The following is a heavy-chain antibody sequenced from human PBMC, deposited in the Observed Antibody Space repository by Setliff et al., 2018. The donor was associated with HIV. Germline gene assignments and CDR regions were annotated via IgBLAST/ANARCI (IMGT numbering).Heavy chain of an antibody. Sequence: SETLSLTCAVSGYSISSGYYWGWVRQPPEKGLEWIGSFYHSGSTHYDPSLKSRVTISVDTSKNQFSLKLSSVTAADTAVYYCARAPITIFGVIIIPVYFDYWGQGTLVTVSS. CDR1: GYSISSGYY. D-gene: IGHD3-3*01. V-gene: IGHV4-38-2*01. J-gene: IGHJ4*02. CDR3: ARAPITIFGVIIIPVYFDY. CDR2: FYHSGST.